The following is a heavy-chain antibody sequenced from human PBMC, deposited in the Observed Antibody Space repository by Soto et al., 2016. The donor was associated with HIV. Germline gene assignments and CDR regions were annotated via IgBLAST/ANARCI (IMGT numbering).Heavy chain of an antibody. D-gene: IGHD3-9*01. CDR3: XRVTDIMISDWPQSNITWNV. CDR2: IHYSGST. V-gene: IGHV4-59*01. J-gene: IGHJ6*03. Sequence: QVQLQESGPGLVKPSETLSLNCSVSGSTINGYYWSWIRQTPGKGLDWIGNIHYSGSTNYNPSLKSRVTILVDMSKSQFFLKMRSVSXADTAIYYCXRVTDIMISDWPQSNITWNVWGQR. CDR1: GSTINGYY.